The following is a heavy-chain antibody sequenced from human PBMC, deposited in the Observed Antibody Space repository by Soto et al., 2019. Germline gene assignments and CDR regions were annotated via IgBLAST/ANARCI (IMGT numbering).Heavy chain of an antibody. CDR1: GFSFSDYY. D-gene: IGHD2-15*01. CDR3: ARHGYCSRDACSYGVDV. CDR2: ISSSGSTI. V-gene: IGHV3-11*01. Sequence: QVQLVESGGGLVKPGGSLRLSCAASGFSFSDYYMSWIRQAPGKGLEWISYISSSGSTIYYEDSVKGRFTVSRDNAKDSLWLQVNSLRAEDTAVYYCARHGYCSRDACSYGVDVWGQGTTVTVSS. J-gene: IGHJ6*02.